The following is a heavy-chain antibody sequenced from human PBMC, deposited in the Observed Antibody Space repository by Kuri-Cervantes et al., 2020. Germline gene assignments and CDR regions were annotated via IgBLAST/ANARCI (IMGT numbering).Heavy chain of an antibody. V-gene: IGHV3-9*01. J-gene: IGHJ6*02. CDR2: ISWNSGSI. CDR1: GFTFDDYA. D-gene: IGHD2-15*01. CDR3: ARVGSRRGMDV. Sequence: GGSLRLSCAASGFTFDDYAMHWVRQAPGKGLEWVSGISWNSGSIGYADSVKGRFTISRDNTKNSLYLQMNSLRAEDTAVYYCARVGSRRGMDVWGQGTAVTVSS.